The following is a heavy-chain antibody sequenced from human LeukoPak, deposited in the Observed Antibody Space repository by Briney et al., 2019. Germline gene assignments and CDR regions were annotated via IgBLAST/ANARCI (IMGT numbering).Heavy chain of an antibody. D-gene: IGHD3-22*01. CDR3: AKTMIVVASPFDY. V-gene: IGHV3-30*18. CDR1: GFTFSSYG. Sequence: SGRSLRLSCAASGFTFSSYGMHWVRQAPGKGLEWVAVISYDGSNKYYADSVKGRFTISRDNSKNTLYLQMNSLRAEDTAVYYCAKTMIVVASPFDYWGQGTLVTVSS. CDR2: ISYDGSNK. J-gene: IGHJ4*02.